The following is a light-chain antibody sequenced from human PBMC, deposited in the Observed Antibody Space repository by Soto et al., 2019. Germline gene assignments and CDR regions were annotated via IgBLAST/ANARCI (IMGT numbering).Light chain of an antibody. J-gene: IGLJ7*01. CDR2: RNN. CDR1: SSNIGSNY. CDR3: AAWDDSLSGYAV. V-gene: IGLV1-47*01. Sequence: QSVLTQPPSASGTPGQRVTISCSGSSSNIGSNYVYWYQQLPGTAPTLLIYRNNQRPSGVPDRFSGSKSGTSASLAISGLRSEDEAEYYCAAWDDSLSGYAVFGGGTQLTVL.